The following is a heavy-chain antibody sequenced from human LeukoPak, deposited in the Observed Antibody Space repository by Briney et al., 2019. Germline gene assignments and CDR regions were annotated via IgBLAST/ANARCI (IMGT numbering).Heavy chain of an antibody. V-gene: IGHV5-51*01. D-gene: IGHD2-2*01. CDR1: GYSFTSYG. Sequence: GESLKISCKGSGYSFTSYGIGWVRQLPGKGLEWMGIIYPGDSDTMYTPSLHGQVTMSADNSLSTASLQWSSVKDQDNAMYYCTRHVEDCRSPSCYYYYHLDVWGKGTTVTVSS. CDR2: IYPGDSDT. J-gene: IGHJ6*03. CDR3: TRHVEDCRSPSCYYYYHLDV.